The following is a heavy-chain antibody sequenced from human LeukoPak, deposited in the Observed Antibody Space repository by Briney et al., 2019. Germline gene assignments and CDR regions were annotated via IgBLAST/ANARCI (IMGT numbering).Heavy chain of an antibody. J-gene: IGHJ4*02. D-gene: IGHD3-10*01. Sequence: GSLRLSCAASGFTFNSYAMSWVRQAPGKGLEWVSGISGSGGSTYYADSVKGRFTISRDNSKNTLYLQMNSLGAEDTAVYYCAKNSGSYPGYFDYWGQGTLVTVSS. V-gene: IGHV3-23*01. CDR1: GFTFNSYA. CDR3: AKNSGSYPGYFDY. CDR2: ISGSGGST.